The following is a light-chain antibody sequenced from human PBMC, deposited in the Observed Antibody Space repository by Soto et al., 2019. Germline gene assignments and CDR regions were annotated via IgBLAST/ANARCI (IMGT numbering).Light chain of an antibody. CDR2: GAS. V-gene: IGKV4-1*01. J-gene: IGKJ1*01. CDR3: QQYYTTPRT. Sequence: DIVMTQSPDSLAVSLGERAAINCKSSQSLLYSSNNQNYLAWYQLKPGQPPNLLIYGASTRKSGVPDRFRGSGSGTNFPLTISSLQAEDVAVYCCQQYYTTPRTFGQGTKVEIK. CDR1: QSLLYSSNNQNY.